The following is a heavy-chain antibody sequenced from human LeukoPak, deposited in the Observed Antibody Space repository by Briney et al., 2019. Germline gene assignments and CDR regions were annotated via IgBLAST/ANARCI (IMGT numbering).Heavy chain of an antibody. CDR1: GYSISSGYY. D-gene: IGHD6-6*01. CDR3: ARRYSSSSFNWFDP. V-gene: IGHV4-38-2*01. Sequence: SETLSLTCAVSGYSISSGYYWGWIRQPPGKGLEWIGEINHSGSTNYNPSLKSRVTISVDTSKNQFSLKLSSVTAADTAVYYCARRYSSSSFNWFDPWGQGTLVTVSS. CDR2: INHSGST. J-gene: IGHJ5*02.